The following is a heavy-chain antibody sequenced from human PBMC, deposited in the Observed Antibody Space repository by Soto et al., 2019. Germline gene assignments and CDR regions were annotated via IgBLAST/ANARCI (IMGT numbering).Heavy chain of an antibody. CDR1: GGTFSSYA. Sequence: QVQLVQSGAEVKKPGSSVKVSCKASGGTFSSYAISWVRQAPGQGLEWMGGIIPIFGTSNYAQQFQVRVPIAADESTSIDYMELSSLRSEDTAVYYCARASNTRRMVRGVILPYYFDYWGQGTLVTVSS. CDR3: ARASNTRRMVRGVILPYYFDY. D-gene: IGHD3-10*01. J-gene: IGHJ4*02. CDR2: IIPIFGTS. V-gene: IGHV1-69*01.